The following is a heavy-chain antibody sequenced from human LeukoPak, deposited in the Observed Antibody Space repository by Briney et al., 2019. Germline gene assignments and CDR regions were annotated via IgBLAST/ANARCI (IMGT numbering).Heavy chain of an antibody. CDR3: AKGRGAYGDYGLDY. CDR2: ISYDGSNK. V-gene: IGHV3-30*18. J-gene: IGHJ4*02. D-gene: IGHD4-17*01. CDR1: GFTVSSYG. Sequence: PGGSLRLSCAASGFTVSSYGMHWVRQAPGKGLEWVAVISYDGSNKYYADSVKGRFAISRDNSKNTLYLQMNSLRAEDTAVYYSAKGRGAYGDYGLDYWGQETLVTVSS.